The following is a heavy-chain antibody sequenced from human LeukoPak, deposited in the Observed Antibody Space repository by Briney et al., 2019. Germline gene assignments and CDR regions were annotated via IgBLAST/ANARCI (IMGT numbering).Heavy chain of an antibody. Sequence: GSLRLSCAASGFTFSSYAMSWVRQAPGKGLEWVSAISGNGDSTYYADSVKGRFTISRDNSKNTLYLQMASLRAEDTAVYYCAKGYCTSTNCALGQIVQIDYWGQGTLVTVSS. D-gene: IGHD2-2*01. CDR3: AKGYCTSTNCALGQIVQIDY. CDR2: ISGNGDST. V-gene: IGHV3-23*01. J-gene: IGHJ4*02. CDR1: GFTFSSYA.